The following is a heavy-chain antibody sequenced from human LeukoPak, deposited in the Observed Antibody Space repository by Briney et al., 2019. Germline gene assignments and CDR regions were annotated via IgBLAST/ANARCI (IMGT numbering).Heavy chain of an antibody. CDR1: GLTFTDFW. J-gene: IGHJ4*02. Sequence: GGSLRLSCAASGLTFTDFWMNWVRLAPGRGLEWLANIKPDGNEKYYVDSVKGRFAISRDNAKNDVYLEMNSLRAEDTGVYYCSGRDSSRSPRAYWGQGTLVRVSS. CDR2: IKPDGNEK. V-gene: IGHV3-7*01. CDR3: SGRDSSRSPRAY. D-gene: IGHD2-2*01.